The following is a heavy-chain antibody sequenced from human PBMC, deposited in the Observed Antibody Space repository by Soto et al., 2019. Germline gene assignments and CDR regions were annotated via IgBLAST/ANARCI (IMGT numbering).Heavy chain of an antibody. D-gene: IGHD6-13*01. J-gene: IGHJ6*02. CDR2: IYPGDSDT. CDR1: GYSFTSYW. CDR3: ARTSAAGKYYYGMGV. Sequence: GESLKISCKGSGYSFTSYWIGWVRQMPGKGLEWMGIIYPGDSDTRYSPSFQGQVTISADKSISTAYLQWSSLKASDTAMYYCARTSAAGKYYYGMGVWGQGTTGTVSS. V-gene: IGHV5-51*01.